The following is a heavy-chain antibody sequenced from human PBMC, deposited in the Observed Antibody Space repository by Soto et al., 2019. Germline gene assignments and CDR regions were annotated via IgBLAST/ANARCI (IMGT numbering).Heavy chain of an antibody. D-gene: IGHD5-12*01. CDR1: GVTFSSSA. CDR2: ISGSGGST. Sequence: ASLRLSGAASGVTFSSSAMTCVRQAPGKELEWVSAISGSGGSTYYADSVKGRFTISRDNSKNTLYLQMNSLRAEDTAVYYCAKDRRDGYNVFDFWGEGTLVTVSS. V-gene: IGHV3-23*01. CDR3: AKDRRDGYNVFDF. J-gene: IGHJ4*02.